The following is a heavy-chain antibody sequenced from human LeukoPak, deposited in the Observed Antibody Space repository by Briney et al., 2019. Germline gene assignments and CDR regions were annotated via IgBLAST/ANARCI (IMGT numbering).Heavy chain of an antibody. CDR3: AKNPYDILTGYYVRQSYYFDY. D-gene: IGHD3-9*01. Sequence: GGSLRLSCAASGFTFSSYGMSWVRQAPGKRLEWVSAISGSGGSTYYADSVKGRFTISRDNSKNTLYLQMNSLRAEDTAVYYCAKNPYDILTGYYVRQSYYFDYWGQGTLVTVSS. CDR2: ISGSGGST. J-gene: IGHJ4*02. CDR1: GFTFSSYG. V-gene: IGHV3-23*01.